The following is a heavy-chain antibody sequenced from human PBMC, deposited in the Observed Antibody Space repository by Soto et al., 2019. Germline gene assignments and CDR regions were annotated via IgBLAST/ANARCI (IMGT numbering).Heavy chain of an antibody. CDR3: ARWEFGGIVK. CDR1: RGYVGVYY. CDR2: IYNNGRST. D-gene: IGHD1-26*01. V-gene: IGHV4-4*07. Sequence: SDPLSLSCGVSRGYVGVYYWSWIRQPAGKGLEWIGRIYNNGRSTNYNPSLKSRVTMSVDTSTNQFSLKMRFVTAADTAVYYCARWEFGGIVKWGQGTLVTSPQ. J-gene: IGHJ4*02.